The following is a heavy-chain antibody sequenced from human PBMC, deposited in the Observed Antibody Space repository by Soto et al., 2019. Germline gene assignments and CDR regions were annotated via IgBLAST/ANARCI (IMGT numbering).Heavy chain of an antibody. CDR3: ARAGVTPDFFDY. Sequence: EVQLVETGGGLIQPGGSLRLSCAASGFSVRTNYMSWVRQSPGKGLEWVSVFESGGSIYYADSVKGRFIISRDDAKNTVYLQMNYLRAEDTAVYYCARAGVTPDFFDYWGQGTLVPVSS. J-gene: IGHJ4*02. CDR1: GFSVRTNY. CDR2: FESGGSI. D-gene: IGHD2-21*02. V-gene: IGHV3-53*02.